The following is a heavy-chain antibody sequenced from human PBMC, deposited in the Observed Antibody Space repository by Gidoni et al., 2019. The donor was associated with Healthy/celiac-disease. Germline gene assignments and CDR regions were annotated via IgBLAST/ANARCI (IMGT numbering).Heavy chain of an antibody. CDR2: ISGSGGST. CDR1: GFTFSSYA. Sequence: EVQLLESGGGLVQPGGSLRLSCAASGFTFSSYAISWVRQAPGKGLEWVSAISGSGGSTYYADSVKGRFTISRDNSKNTLYLQMNSLRAEDTAVYYCAKELFSLWVYYYDSSGEDYFDYWGQGTLVTVSS. V-gene: IGHV3-23*01. J-gene: IGHJ4*02. D-gene: IGHD3-22*01. CDR3: AKELFSLWVYYYDSSGEDYFDY.